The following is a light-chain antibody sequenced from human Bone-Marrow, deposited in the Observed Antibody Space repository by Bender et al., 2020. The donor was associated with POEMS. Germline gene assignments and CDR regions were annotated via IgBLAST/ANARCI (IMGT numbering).Light chain of an antibody. CDR1: SSEVGGYNY. V-gene: IGLV2-14*01. J-gene: IGLJ3*02. CDR2: EVT. Sequence: QSALTQPASVSASPGQSITISCTGTSSEVGGYNYVSWYQQHPGKAPKLMIYEVTNRPPGVSNRFSGSKSGNTASLTISGLQAEDEADYYCSSYTTRSTWVFGGGTRLTVL. CDR3: SSYTTRSTWV.